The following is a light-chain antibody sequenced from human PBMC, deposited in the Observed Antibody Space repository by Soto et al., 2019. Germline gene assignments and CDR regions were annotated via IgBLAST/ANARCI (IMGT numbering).Light chain of an antibody. CDR1: SSDVGGYNY. J-gene: IGLJ2*01. CDR2: EVS. V-gene: IGLV2-14*01. Sequence: QSALTQPASVSGSPGQSITISCTGTSSDVGGYNYVSWYQQHPGKAPKLMIYEVSNRPSGVSNRFSGSKSGNTASLTISGLQAEDEADYYCSSYISSSTLDVGFGGGTHLTVL. CDR3: SSYISSSTLDVG.